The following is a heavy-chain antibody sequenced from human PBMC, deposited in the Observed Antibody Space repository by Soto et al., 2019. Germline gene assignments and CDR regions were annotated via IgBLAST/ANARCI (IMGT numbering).Heavy chain of an antibody. CDR3: ARGTIFGVVRPPYYYYYGMDV. CDR1: GYTFTGYY. J-gene: IGHJ6*02. V-gene: IGHV1-18*04. D-gene: IGHD3-3*01. CDR2: ISAYSGNT. Sequence: ASVKVSCKASGYTFTGYYMHWVRQAPGQGLEWMGWISAYSGNTNYAQKLQGRVTMTTDTSTSTAYMELRSLRSDDTAVYYCARGTIFGVVRPPYYYYYGMDVWGQGTTVTVSS.